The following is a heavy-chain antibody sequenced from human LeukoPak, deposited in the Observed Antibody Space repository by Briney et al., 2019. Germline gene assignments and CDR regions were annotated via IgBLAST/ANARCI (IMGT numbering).Heavy chain of an antibody. CDR2: IYYSGST. D-gene: IGHD5-18*01. V-gene: IGHV4-31*03. CDR3: ATARGYSYGPKYYFDY. Sequence: SRTLSLICTVSGGSISSGGYYWSWIRQHPGKGLEWIGYIYYSGSTYYNPSLKSRVTISVDTSKNQFSLKLSSVTAADTAVYYCATARGYSYGPKYYFDYWGQGTLVTVSS. CDR1: GGSISSGGYY. J-gene: IGHJ4*02.